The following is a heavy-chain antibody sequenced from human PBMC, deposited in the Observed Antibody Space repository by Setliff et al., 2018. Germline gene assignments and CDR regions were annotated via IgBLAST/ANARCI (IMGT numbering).Heavy chain of an antibody. J-gene: IGHJ4*02. D-gene: IGHD3-10*01. Sequence: ASVKVSCKASGYTFTSYDINWVRQATGQGLEWMGWMNPNSGNTGYAQKFQGRVTMTTDTSTSTAYMELRSLTSDDTAVYFCARWGSGAFRHWGQGTLVTVSS. CDR3: ARWGSGAFRH. CDR1: GYTFTSYD. CDR2: MNPNSGNT. V-gene: IGHV1-8*02.